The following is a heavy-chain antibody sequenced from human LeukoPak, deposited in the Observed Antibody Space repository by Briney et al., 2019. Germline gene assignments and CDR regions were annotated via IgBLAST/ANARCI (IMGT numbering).Heavy chain of an antibody. J-gene: IGHJ4*02. D-gene: IGHD3-10*01. CDR2: FSGSGSST. Sequence: GGSLRLSCAASGFTFSSYAMSWVRQAPGKGLEWVSAFSGSGSSTYYADSVKGRFTISRDNAKNSLYLQMNSLRAEDTAVYYCARAGGNYYGSGSYPYFDYWGQGTLVTVSS. V-gene: IGHV3-23*01. CDR1: GFTFSSYA. CDR3: ARAGGNYYGSGSYPYFDY.